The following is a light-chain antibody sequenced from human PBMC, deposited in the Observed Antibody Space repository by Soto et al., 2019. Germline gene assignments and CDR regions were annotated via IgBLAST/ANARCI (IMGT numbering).Light chain of an antibody. CDR3: QQANIFPWT. CDR2: AAS. V-gene: IGKV1-12*01. J-gene: IGKJ1*01. CDR1: QSISNW. Sequence: DIQMTRSPSSVSASVGDRVTITCRASQSISNWLAWYQQRPGEAPKLLIYAASSLQSGVPSRFSGSGYGTDFTLTISSLQPEDFATYYCQQANIFPWTFGQGTKVEIK.